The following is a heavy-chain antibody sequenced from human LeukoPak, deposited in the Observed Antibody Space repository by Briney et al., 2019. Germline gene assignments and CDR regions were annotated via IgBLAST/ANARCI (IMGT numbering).Heavy chain of an antibody. V-gene: IGHV4-59*12. J-gene: IGHJ5*02. CDR2: IYYSGST. D-gene: IGHD6-13*01. Sequence: SETLSLTCTVSGGSISSYYWSWIRQPPGKGLEWIGYIYYSGSTNYNPSLKSRVTMSVDTSKNQFSLKLSSVTAADTAVYYCARATFSSSWGSTNWFDPWGQGTLVTVSS. CDR3: ARATFSSSWGSTNWFDP. CDR1: GGSISSYY.